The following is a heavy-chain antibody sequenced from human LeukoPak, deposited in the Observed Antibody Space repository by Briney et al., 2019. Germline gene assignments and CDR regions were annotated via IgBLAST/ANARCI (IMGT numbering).Heavy chain of an antibody. CDR2: ISSSSSYT. J-gene: IGHJ6*04. CDR3: ARVPSMTTVTRYYYYGMDV. CDR1: GFTFSDYY. Sequence: GGSLRLSCAASGFTFSDYYMSWLRQAPGKGLEWVSYISSSSSYTNYADPVKGRFTISRDNDKNSLYLQMNSLRAEDTAVYYCARVPSMTTVTRYYYYGMDVWGKGTTVTVSS. D-gene: IGHD4-17*01. V-gene: IGHV3-11*06.